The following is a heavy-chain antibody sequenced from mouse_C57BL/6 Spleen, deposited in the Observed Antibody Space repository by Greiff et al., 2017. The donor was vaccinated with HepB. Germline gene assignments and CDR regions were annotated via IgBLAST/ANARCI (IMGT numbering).Heavy chain of an antibody. Sequence: EVQLQQSGAELVRPGASVKLSCTASGFNIKDYYMHWVKQRPEQGLEWIGRIDPEDGDTEYAPKFQGKATMTADTSSNTAYLQLSSLTSEDTAVYYCTRVGYDGYFDYWGQGTTLTVSS. CDR3: TRVGYDGYFDY. CDR2: IDPEDGDT. CDR1: GFNIKDYY. D-gene: IGHD2-3*01. J-gene: IGHJ2*01. V-gene: IGHV14-1*01.